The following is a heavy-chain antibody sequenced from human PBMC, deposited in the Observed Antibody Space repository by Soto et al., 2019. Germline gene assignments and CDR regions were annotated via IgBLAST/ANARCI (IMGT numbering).Heavy chain of an antibody. J-gene: IGHJ4*02. D-gene: IGHD2-15*01. CDR2: ISDSGST. CDR3: ARDIGYCSGGSCYFDY. V-gene: IGHV4-59*01. CDR1: GGSISSYY. Sequence: PSETLSLTCTVSGGSISSYYWSWIRLPPGKGLEWIGYISDSGSTNYNPSLKGRVTISVGTSKNQFSLKLSSVTAADTAVYYCARDIGYCSGGSCYFDYWGQGTLVTVS.